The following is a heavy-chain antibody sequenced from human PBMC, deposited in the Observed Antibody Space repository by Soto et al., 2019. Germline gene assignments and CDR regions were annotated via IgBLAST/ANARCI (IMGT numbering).Heavy chain of an antibody. J-gene: IGHJ4*02. CDR1: GFTFSAYA. Sequence: VQLVESGGGVVQRGRSLRFSWAALGFTFSAYAMKGVRQAPGKGLEWVAVVSHDGRNTHYPDSVKGRFTISRDSSKNTVSLEMTGLRAEDTAVYYCAKGGRQWLVTSDFNYWGQGALVTVSS. D-gene: IGHD6-19*01. CDR2: VSHDGRNT. CDR3: AKGGRQWLVTSDFNY. V-gene: IGHV3-30*18.